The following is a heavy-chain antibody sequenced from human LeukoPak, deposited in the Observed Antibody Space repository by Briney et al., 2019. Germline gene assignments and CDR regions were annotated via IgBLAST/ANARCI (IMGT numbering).Heavy chain of an antibody. CDR1: GYTFTSYA. CDR3: ARDRQYSSSSRYYYMDV. CDR2: INAGNGNT. J-gene: IGHJ6*03. V-gene: IGHV1-3*01. Sequence: ASVKVSCKASGYTFTSYAMHWVRQAPGQRLEWMGWINAGNGNTKYSQKFQGRVTITRDMSTSTAYMELSSLRSEDTAVYYCARDRQYSSSSRYYYMDVWGKGTTVTVSS. D-gene: IGHD6-13*01.